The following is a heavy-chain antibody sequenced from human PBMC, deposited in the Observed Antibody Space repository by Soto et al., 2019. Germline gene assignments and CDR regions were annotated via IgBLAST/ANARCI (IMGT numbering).Heavy chain of an antibody. CDR1: GYSISSSNW. CDR3: AKDSGYNYGYFRWFDP. CDR2: VSSTGST. Sequence: SETLSLTCAVSGYSISSSNWWGWIRQPPGKGLEWIVSVSSTGSTVYNPSLTSRVTVSLDTSKNQFSLTLSSVTAADTAVYYCAKDSGYNYGYFRWFDPWGQGTLVTVSS. V-gene: IGHV4-28*03. J-gene: IGHJ5*02. D-gene: IGHD5-18*01.